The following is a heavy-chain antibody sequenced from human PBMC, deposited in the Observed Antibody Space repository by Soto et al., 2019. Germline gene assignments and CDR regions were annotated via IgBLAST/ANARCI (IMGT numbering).Heavy chain of an antibody. J-gene: IGHJ3*02. V-gene: IGHV3-33*01. Sequence: QVQLVESGGDVVQPGRSLRLSCAASGFPFSTYGMHWVRQAPGKGLEWVAIIWNDGSNKYYADSVKGRFTISRDNSSNTLYLQMNSLRVQDTAVYYCARDPQPQADYDFWSGLDSFESWGQGTRVTVSP. CDR1: GFPFSTYG. CDR3: ARDPQPQADYDFWSGLDSFES. CDR2: IWNDGSNK. D-gene: IGHD3-3*01.